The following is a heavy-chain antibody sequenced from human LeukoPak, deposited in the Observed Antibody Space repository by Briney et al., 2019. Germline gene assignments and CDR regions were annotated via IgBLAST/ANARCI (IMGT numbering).Heavy chain of an antibody. Sequence: PSETLSLTCTVSDGSISSSSYYWGWIRQPPGKGLEWIGSIYYSGSTYYNPSLKSRVTISVDTSKNQFSLKLSSVTAADTAVYYCARDGGPGSSETFDYWGQGTLVTVSS. CDR3: ARDGGPGSSETFDY. CDR1: DGSISSSSYY. CDR2: IYYSGST. D-gene: IGHD2-2*01. J-gene: IGHJ4*02. V-gene: IGHV4-39*02.